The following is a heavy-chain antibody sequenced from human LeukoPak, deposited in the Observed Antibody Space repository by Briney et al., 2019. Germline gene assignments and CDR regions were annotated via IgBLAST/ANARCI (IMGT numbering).Heavy chain of an antibody. CDR3: ARAGVGTTQGVNY. V-gene: IGHV3-53*01. CDR2: FYAGGST. CDR1: GFTVSSSY. Sequence: GGSLRLSCAASGFTVSSSYMSWVRQAPGKGLEWVSVFYAGGSTYYGDSVKGRFTISRDNSKNTLYLQMHSLRAEDTAVYYCARAGVGTTQGVNYWGQGTLVTVSS. D-gene: IGHD1-26*01. J-gene: IGHJ4*02.